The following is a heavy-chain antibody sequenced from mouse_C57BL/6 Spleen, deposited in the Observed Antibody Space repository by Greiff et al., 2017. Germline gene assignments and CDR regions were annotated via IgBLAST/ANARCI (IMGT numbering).Heavy chain of an antibody. Sequence: EVQVVESGGGLVKPGGSLKLSCAASGFTFSSYAMSWVRQTPEKRLEWVATISDGGSYTYYPDNVKGRFTISRDNAKNNLYLQMSHLKSEDTAMYYCASLTGRGYFDYWGQGTTLTVSS. D-gene: IGHD4-1*01. CDR3: ASLTGRGYFDY. CDR2: ISDGGSYT. V-gene: IGHV5-4*01. J-gene: IGHJ2*01. CDR1: GFTFSSYA.